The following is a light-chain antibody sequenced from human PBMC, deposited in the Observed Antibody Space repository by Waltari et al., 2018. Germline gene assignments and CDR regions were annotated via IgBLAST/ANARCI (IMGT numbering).Light chain of an antibody. Sequence: SYELTQPPSVSVSPGQTARITCSGDALPKQYAFWYQQKSGQAPGLVRYKDSERPSGIPERVSGSSSGTTVTLTISGVQAEDEADYYCQSADSSGTYVVFGGGTKLTVL. CDR1: ALPKQY. J-gene: IGLJ2*01. V-gene: IGLV3-25*03. CDR2: KDS. CDR3: QSADSSGTYVV.